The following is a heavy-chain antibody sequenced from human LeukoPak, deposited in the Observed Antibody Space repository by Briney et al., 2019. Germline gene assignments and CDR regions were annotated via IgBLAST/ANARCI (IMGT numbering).Heavy chain of an antibody. CDR1: GFTFSSYA. Sequence: PGGSLRLSGAASGFTFSSYAMHWVRQAPGKGLEYVSAIRSNGGNTYYANSVKGRFTISRDNSTNTLYLKMDSLRREDMAVYYCALGSLAGSFYYWGEGTLVTVS. D-gene: IGHD6-19*01. CDR3: ALGSLAGSFYY. J-gene: IGHJ4*02. CDR2: IRSNGGNT. V-gene: IGHV3-64*01.